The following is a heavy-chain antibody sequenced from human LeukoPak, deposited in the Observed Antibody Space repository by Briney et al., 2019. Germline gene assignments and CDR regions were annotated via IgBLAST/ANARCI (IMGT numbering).Heavy chain of an antibody. Sequence: SETLSLACAVYGGSFSGYYWSWIRQPPGKGLEWIGEINHSGSTNYNPSLKSRVTISVDTSKNQFSLKLSSVTAADTAVYYCARVRLVRYSSGWRNYYYYGMDVWGQGTTVTVSS. V-gene: IGHV4-34*01. CDR2: INHSGST. D-gene: IGHD6-19*01. CDR1: GGSFSGYY. J-gene: IGHJ6*02. CDR3: ARVRLVRYSSGWRNYYYYGMDV.